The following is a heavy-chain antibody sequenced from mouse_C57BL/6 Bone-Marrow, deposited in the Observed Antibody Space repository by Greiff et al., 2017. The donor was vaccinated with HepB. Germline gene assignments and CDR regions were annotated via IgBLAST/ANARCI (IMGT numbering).Heavy chain of an antibody. Sequence: QVQLQQSGAELARPGASVKLSCKASGYTFTSYGISWVKQRTGQGLEWIGEIYPRSGNTYYNEKFKGKATLTADKSSSTAYMVLSSLTSEDSAVYFCARWGYYGSSWFAYWGQGTLVTVSA. V-gene: IGHV1-81*01. CDR1: GYTFTSYG. D-gene: IGHD1-1*01. CDR3: ARWGYYGSSWFAY. CDR2: IYPRSGNT. J-gene: IGHJ3*01.